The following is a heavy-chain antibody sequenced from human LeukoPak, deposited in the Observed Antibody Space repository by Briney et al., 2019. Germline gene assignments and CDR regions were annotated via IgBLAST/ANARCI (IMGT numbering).Heavy chain of an antibody. Sequence: SCKASGYTFTSYYMHWVRQAPGKRLEWVAVISYDGSNKYYADSVKGRFTISRDNSKNTLYLQMNSLRAEDTAVYYCARGYYDSSGSQYYFDYWGQGTLVTVSS. V-gene: IGHV3-30-3*01. D-gene: IGHD3-22*01. CDR3: ARGYYDSSGSQYYFDY. J-gene: IGHJ4*02. CDR2: ISYDGSNK. CDR1: GYTFTSYY.